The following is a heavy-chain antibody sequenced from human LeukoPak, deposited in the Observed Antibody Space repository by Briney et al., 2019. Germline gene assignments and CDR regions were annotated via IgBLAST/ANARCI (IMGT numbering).Heavy chain of an antibody. Sequence: GGSLRLSCAASGFTFSSYWMHWVRQAPGKGLVWVSRINSDGSSTSYADSVKGRFTISRDNAKNTLYLQMNSLRAEDTAAYYCARAPGYCSGGSGYSNWFDPWGQGTLVTVSS. CDR2: INSDGSST. J-gene: IGHJ5*02. V-gene: IGHV3-74*01. CDR3: ARAPGYCSGGSGYSNWFDP. CDR1: GFTFSSYW. D-gene: IGHD2-15*01.